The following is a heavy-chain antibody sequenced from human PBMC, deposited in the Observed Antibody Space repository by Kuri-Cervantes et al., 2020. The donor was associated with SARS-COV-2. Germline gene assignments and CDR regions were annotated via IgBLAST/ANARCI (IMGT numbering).Heavy chain of an antibody. D-gene: IGHD3-10*01. Sequence: SETLSLTCTVSGGSISSSSYYWGWIRQPPGKGLEWIGSIYYSGSTYYNPSLKSRVTISLDTSRNQFSLKLSSVTAADTAVYYCARLEKRLLWFGDLSGVFDYWGQGALVTVSS. CDR1: GGSISSSSYY. CDR2: IYYSGST. CDR3: ARLEKRLLWFGDLSGVFDY. J-gene: IGHJ4*02. V-gene: IGHV4-39*01.